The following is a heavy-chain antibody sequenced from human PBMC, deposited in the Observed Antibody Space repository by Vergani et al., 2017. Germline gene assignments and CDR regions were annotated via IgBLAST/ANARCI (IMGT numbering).Heavy chain of an antibody. J-gene: IGHJ4*02. V-gene: IGHV3-23*01. CDR2: ISGSGGST. Sequence: EVQLLESGGGLVQPGGSLRLSCAASGFTFSSYAMSWVRQAPGKGLEWVSAISGSGGSTYYADSVKGRFTISRDNSKNTLYLQMNSLRAEDTAVYYCARDGSGYDYPQGMIDYWGQGTLVTVSS. CDR3: ARDGSGYDYPQGMIDY. CDR1: GFTFSSYA. D-gene: IGHD5-12*01.